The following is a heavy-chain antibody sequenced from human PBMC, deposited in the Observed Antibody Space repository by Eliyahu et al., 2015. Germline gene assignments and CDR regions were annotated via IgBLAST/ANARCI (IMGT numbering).Heavy chain of an antibody. CDR1: GFRFSTYG. CDR2: IWYDGGFK. D-gene: IGHD2/OR15-2a*01. CDR3: AKDGLSSREFDS. J-gene: IGHJ4*02. Sequence: QVQLVESGGGVVQPGRSLRLSCAASGFRFSTYGMHWVRXAXGKGLEWVALIWYDGGFKHYADSVQGRFTISRDNSNNTLTLEMNNLKVEDTGVYYCAKDGLSSREFDSWGQGTLVTVSS. V-gene: IGHV3-33*03.